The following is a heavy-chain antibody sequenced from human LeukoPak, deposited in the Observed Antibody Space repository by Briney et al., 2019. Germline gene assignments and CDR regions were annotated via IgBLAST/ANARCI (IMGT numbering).Heavy chain of an antibody. Sequence: SVKVSCXTSGGTFSNYALSWVRQAPGQGLEWMGRIIPLFGTANYAQKFQGRVTFTTDESTSTAYMELSSLRSDDTAVYYCASPKDSDASAFDYWGQGTLVTVSS. CDR3: ASPKDSDASAFDY. CDR2: IIPLFGTA. V-gene: IGHV1-69*05. CDR1: GGTFSNYA. D-gene: IGHD3/OR15-3a*01. J-gene: IGHJ4*02.